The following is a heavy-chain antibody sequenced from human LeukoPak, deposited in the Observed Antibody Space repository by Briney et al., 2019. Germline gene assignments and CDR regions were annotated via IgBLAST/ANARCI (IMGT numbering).Heavy chain of an antibody. D-gene: IGHD3-22*01. CDR2: INPTSGGR. V-gene: IGHV1-2*02. J-gene: IGHJ4*02. Sequence: GASVKLSCTASGFTFTGYYMHWVRQAPGKGLEWMGWINPTSGGRNYAQKFQGRVTMTRDTSISTAYMELSRLRSDDTAVYYCARDFTVITYYFDYWGQGTLVTVSS. CDR1: GFTFTGYY. CDR3: ARDFTVITYYFDY.